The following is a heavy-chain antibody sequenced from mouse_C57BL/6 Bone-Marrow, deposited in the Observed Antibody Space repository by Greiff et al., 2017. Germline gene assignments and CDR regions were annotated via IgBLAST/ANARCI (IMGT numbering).Heavy chain of an antibody. J-gene: IGHJ4*01. Sequence: VMLVESGGGLVKPGGSLKLSCAASGFTFSDYGMHWVRQAPEKGLEWVAYISSGSCTIYYADTVKGRFTISRDNAKNTLFLQMTSLRSEDTAMYYCARPYYYAMDYWGQGTSVTVSA. CDR1: GFTFSDYG. V-gene: IGHV5-17*01. CDR2: ISSGSCTI. CDR3: ARPYYYAMDY.